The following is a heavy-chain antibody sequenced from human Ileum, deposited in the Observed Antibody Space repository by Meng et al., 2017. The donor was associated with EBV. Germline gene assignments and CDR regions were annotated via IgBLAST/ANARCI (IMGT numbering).Heavy chain of an antibody. D-gene: IGHD4-23*01. CDR2: IDQGGYT. Sequence: QVHLLKCAAGRWKTPGTLSLPCAEYGGSFNAYYWTWRRQPPGKGLEWIGEIDQGGYTKFNPSLRSRATISRDTSNNQFSLRLNSVTAAYTALYYCARYGRCNGNSFYCFDPWGQGTLVTVSS. V-gene: IGHV4-34*01. CDR1: GGSFNAYY. J-gene: IGHJ5*02. CDR3: ARYGRCNGNSFYCFDP.